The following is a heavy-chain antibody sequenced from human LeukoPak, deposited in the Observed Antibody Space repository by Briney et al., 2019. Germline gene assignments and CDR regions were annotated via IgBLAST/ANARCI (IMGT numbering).Heavy chain of an antibody. CDR1: GGSISSGGYY. J-gene: IGHJ4*02. Sequence: SQTLSPTCTVSGGSISSGGYYWSWIRQHPGKGLEWIGYIYYSGSTYYNPSLKSRVTISVDTSKNQFSLKLSSVTAADTAVYYCARIPYGSGSYYIDYWGQGTLVTVSS. D-gene: IGHD3-10*01. CDR3: ARIPYGSGSYYIDY. V-gene: IGHV4-31*03. CDR2: IYYSGST.